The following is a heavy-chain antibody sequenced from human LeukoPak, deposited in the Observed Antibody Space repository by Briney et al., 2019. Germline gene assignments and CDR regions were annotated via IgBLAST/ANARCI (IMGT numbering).Heavy chain of an antibody. CDR3: ARVRYFDWLERVYNAFDI. J-gene: IGHJ3*02. Sequence: PGGSLRLSCAASGFTFSSYAMHWVRQAPGKGLEWVAVISYDGSNKYYADSVKGRFTISRDNAKNSLYLQMNSLRAEDTAVYYCARVRYFDWLERVYNAFDIWGQGTMVTVSS. D-gene: IGHD3-9*01. V-gene: IGHV3-30-3*01. CDR1: GFTFSSYA. CDR2: ISYDGSNK.